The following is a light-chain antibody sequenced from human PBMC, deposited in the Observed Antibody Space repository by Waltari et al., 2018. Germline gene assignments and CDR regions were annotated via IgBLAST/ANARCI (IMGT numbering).Light chain of an antibody. CDR1: QSVSRT. V-gene: IGKV3-20*01. CDR2: DAS. J-gene: IGKJ1*01. Sequence: EIVLTQSPGNLSLSPGERATLSCRASQSVSRTLAWYQQKPGQAPRLLIYDASTRATGIADRFSGSGSGTDFSLTISRLEPEDFAVYYCQKYGRLPATFGQGTKVEIK. CDR3: QKYGRLPAT.